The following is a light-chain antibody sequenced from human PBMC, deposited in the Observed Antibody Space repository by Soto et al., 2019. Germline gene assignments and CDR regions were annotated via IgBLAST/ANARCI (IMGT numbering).Light chain of an antibody. V-gene: IGKV3-20*01. Sequence: EIVLTQSPGNLSFSPGERATLSCRASQSVSSSYLAWYQQKPGQAPRLLIYGASSRATGIPDRFSGSGSGTDFTLTISRLEPEDFAVYYCQQYGSSRTFGQETKVDIK. J-gene: IGKJ1*01. CDR3: QQYGSSRT. CDR1: QSVSSSY. CDR2: GAS.